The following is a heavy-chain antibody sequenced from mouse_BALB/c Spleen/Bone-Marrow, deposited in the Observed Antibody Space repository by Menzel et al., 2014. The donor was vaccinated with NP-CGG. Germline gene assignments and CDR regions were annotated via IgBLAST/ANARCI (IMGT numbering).Heavy chain of an antibody. CDR3: ARRERTGMNY. CDR1: GYSFTSYW. J-gene: IGHJ2*01. CDR2: VHPSDSET. Sequence: QVQLQQSGAELVRPGASVKLSCKASGYSFTSYWMNWVKERPGQGLEWFGMVHPSDSETRLNQKFKDKATLTVDKSSSTAYMQLSSPTSEDSAVYYCARRERTGMNYWGQGTTLTVSS. D-gene: IGHD4-1*01. V-gene: IGHV1-61*01.